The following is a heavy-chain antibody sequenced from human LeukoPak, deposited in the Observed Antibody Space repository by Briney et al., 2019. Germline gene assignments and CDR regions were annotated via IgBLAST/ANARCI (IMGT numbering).Heavy chain of an antibody. CDR3: ARAKWELLDFDY. D-gene: IGHD1-26*01. CDR1: GFTVSSNH. J-gene: IGHJ4*02. V-gene: IGHV3-53*01. CDR2: IYNGGST. Sequence: GGSLRLSCAASGFTVSSNHMSWVRQAPGKGLEWVSIIYNGGSTYYADSVKGRFTISRDNSKNTLFLQMNSLRADDTAVYYCARAKWELLDFDYWGQGTLVTVSS.